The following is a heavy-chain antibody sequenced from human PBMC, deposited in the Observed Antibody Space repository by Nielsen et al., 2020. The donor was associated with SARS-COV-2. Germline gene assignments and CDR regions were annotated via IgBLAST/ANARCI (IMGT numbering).Heavy chain of an antibody. D-gene: IGHD6-6*01. CDR3: AKASDPLYSSSSPDV. Sequence: SLKISCAASGFTFDDYAMHWVRQAPGKGLEWVSSISWNSDSVGYADSVKGRFTISRDNAKNSLYLQMNSLRAEDTALYYCAKASDPLYSSSSPDVWGQGTTVTVSS. J-gene: IGHJ6*02. CDR2: ISWNSDSV. V-gene: IGHV3-9*01. CDR1: GFTFDDYA.